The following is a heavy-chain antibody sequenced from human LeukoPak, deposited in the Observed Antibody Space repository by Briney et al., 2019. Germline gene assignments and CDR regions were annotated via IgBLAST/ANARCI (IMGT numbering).Heavy chain of an antibody. J-gene: IGHJ4*02. D-gene: IGHD3-22*01. V-gene: IGHV3-7*03. CDR1: GFTFSSYW. CDR3: ATPLDYYDSSGYHQGGD. CDR2: IKQDGSKK. Sequence: GGSLRLSCAASGFTFSSYWMSWVRQAPGKGLEWVANIKQDGSKKNYVDSVKGRFTISRDNAKNSMYLQMNSLRAEDTAVYYCATPLDYYDSSGYHQGGDWGQGTLVTVSS.